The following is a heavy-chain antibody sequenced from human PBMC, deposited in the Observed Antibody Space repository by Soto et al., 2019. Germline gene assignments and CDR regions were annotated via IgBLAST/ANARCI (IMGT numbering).Heavy chain of an antibody. J-gene: IGHJ6*02. CDR1: GFTFSSYA. D-gene: IGHD3-22*01. Sequence: PGGSLRLSCAASGFTFSSYAMHWVRQAPGKGLEWVAVISYDGSNKYYADSVKGRFTISRDNSKNTLYLQMNSLRAEDTAVYYCARDNFALLYYYDSSEVISDYYYGMDVWGQGTTVPVSS. CDR3: ARDNFALLYYYDSSEVISDYYYGMDV. CDR2: ISYDGSNK. V-gene: IGHV3-30-3*01.